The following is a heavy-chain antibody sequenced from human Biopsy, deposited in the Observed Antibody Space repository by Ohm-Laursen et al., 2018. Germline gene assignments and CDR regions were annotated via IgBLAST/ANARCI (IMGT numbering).Heavy chain of an antibody. Sequence: GASVEVSCKASGYTFTSYDINWVRQATGQGLEWMGWMNPNSGNTDYAQKFQGRVTMTRNTSISTAYMELNSLRSEDTAVYYCARGSFWFGGNYYYGMDVWGQGTTVTVSS. CDR1: GYTFTSYD. J-gene: IGHJ6*02. D-gene: IGHD3-10*01. V-gene: IGHV1-8*01. CDR2: MNPNSGNT. CDR3: ARGSFWFGGNYYYGMDV.